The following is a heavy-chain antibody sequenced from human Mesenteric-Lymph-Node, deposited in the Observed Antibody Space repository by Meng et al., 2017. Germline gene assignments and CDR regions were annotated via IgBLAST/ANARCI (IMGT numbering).Heavy chain of an antibody. J-gene: IGHJ5*02. V-gene: IGHV3-30*07. D-gene: IGHD6-25*01. CDR3: ARDHGSLNWFDP. CDR2: ISYDGSNK. CDR1: GFTFSSYA. Sequence: LSLTCAASGFTFSSYAMHWVRQAPGKGLEWVAVISYDGSNKYYADSVKGRFTISRDNSKNTLYLQMNSLRAEDTAVYYCARDHGSLNWFDPWGQGTLVTVSS.